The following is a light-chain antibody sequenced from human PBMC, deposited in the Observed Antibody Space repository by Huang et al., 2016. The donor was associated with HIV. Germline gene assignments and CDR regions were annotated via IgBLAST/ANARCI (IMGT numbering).Light chain of an antibody. CDR2: WAS. CDR3: QQYYSTPRT. Sequence: DIVMTQSPDSLAVSLGDRATINCKSSQSILYSSNNKNYLTWYQQKQGQPPKLLIYWASTREAGVPDRFSGSGSGTDFTLTISSLQAEDVAVYYCQQYYSTPRTFGQGTKVEI. J-gene: IGKJ1*01. CDR1: QSILYSSNNKNY. V-gene: IGKV4-1*01.